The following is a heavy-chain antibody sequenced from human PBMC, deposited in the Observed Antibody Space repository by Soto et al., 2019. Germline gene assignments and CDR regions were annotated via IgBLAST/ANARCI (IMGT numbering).Heavy chain of an antibody. D-gene: IGHD6-19*01. CDR3: AKDLYAGGWFYFDS. V-gene: IGHV3-23*01. CDR1: GFIFNSYA. J-gene: IGHJ4*02. CDR2: INNGGGST. Sequence: EVQLLESGGGSVQPGGSLRLSCAASGFIFNSYAMSWVRQAPGKGLEWVSGINNGGGSTYYADSVKGRFTISRDNSRNALYLQMNSLGADDTAVYYCAKDLYAGGWFYFDSWGQGTLVTVSS.